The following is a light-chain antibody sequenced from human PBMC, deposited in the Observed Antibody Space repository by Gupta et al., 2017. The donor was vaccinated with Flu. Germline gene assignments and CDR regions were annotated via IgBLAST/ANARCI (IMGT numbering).Light chain of an antibody. CDR3: ASWDDSLGGSYV. V-gene: IGLV1-47*01. J-gene: IGLJ1*01. CDR1: NSNIASNY. Sequence: QSVLTQPPSASGTPGQRVTIPCSGSNSNIASNYVYWYQQLPGTAPKLLISRNTERPSGVPDRFSGSKSGASASLAISGLQSEDEAIYYCASWDDSLGGSYVFGTGTMLTVL. CDR2: RNT.